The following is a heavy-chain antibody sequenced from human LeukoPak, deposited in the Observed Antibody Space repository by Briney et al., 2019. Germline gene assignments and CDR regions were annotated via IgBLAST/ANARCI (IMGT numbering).Heavy chain of an antibody. V-gene: IGHV3-11*04. D-gene: IGHD1-26*01. Sequence: GGSLRLSCAASGFTSSDYYMSWIRQAPGKGLEWVSYISSSGSTIYYADSVKGRFTISRDNAKNSLYLQMNSLRAEDTAVYYCARMKGWELLSLVYWGQGTLVTVSS. CDR1: GFTSSDYY. J-gene: IGHJ4*02. CDR3: ARMKGWELLSLVY. CDR2: ISSSGSTI.